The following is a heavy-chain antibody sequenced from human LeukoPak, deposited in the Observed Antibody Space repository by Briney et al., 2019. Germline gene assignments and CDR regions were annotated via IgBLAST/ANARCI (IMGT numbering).Heavy chain of an antibody. Sequence: QPGGSLRLSCAASGFTVSSNYMSWVRQAPGKGREWVSVIYSGGSTYYADSVKGRFTISRDNSKNTLYLQMNSLRAEDTAVYYCARLRWDFYGMDVWGQGTTVTVSS. CDR1: GFTVSSNY. CDR2: IYSGGST. D-gene: IGHD3-3*01. J-gene: IGHJ6*02. CDR3: ARLRWDFYGMDV. V-gene: IGHV3-53*01.